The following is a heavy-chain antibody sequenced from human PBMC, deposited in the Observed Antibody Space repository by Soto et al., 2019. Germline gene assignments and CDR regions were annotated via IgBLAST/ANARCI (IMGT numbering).Heavy chain of an antibody. J-gene: IGHJ6*03. CDR2: INHSGST. D-gene: IGHD5-12*01. Sequence: PSETLSLTCAVYGGSFSGYYWSWIRQPPGKGLEWIGEINHSGSTNYNPSLKSRVTISVDTSKNQFSLKLSSVTAADTAVYYCARASKGDSGYDYHDYYYYMDVWGKGTTVTVSS. CDR3: ARASKGDSGYDYHDYYYYMDV. V-gene: IGHV4-34*01. CDR1: GGSFSGYY.